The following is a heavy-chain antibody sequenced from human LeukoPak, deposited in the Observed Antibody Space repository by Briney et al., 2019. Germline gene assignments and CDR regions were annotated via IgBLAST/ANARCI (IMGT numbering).Heavy chain of an antibody. CDR2: IYYSGST. CDR3: ARRGRDILTGSFDS. CDR1: GGSIGSYY. Sequence: PSETLSLTCTVSGGSIGSYYWSWIRQPPGKGLEWIGYIYYSGSTNCNPSLKSRVTISVDTSKNQFSLTLRSVTAADTAVYYCARRGRDILTGSFDSWGQGTLVTVSS. V-gene: IGHV4-59*08. D-gene: IGHD3-9*01. J-gene: IGHJ5*01.